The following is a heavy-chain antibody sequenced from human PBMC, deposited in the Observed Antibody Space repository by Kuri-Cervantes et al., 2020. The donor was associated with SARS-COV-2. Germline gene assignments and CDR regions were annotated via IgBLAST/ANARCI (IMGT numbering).Heavy chain of an antibody. V-gene: IGHV4-4*07. CDR2: IYTSGST. Sequence: LSCTVSGGSISSYYWSWIRQPAGKGLEWIGLIYTSGSTNYNPSLKSRVTMSVDTSKNQFSLKLSSVTAADTAVYYCARAQDYYDSSGSITLFDYWGQGTLVTVSS. CDR1: GGSISSYY. J-gene: IGHJ4*02. CDR3: ARAQDYYDSSGSITLFDY. D-gene: IGHD3-22*01.